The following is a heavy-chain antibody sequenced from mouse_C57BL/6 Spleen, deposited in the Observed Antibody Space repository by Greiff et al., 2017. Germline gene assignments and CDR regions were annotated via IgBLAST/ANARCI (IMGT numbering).Heavy chain of an antibody. CDR3: ARRKYGSSLYYAMDY. Sequence: EVKLVESGGGLVKPGGSLKLSCAASGFTFSDYGMHWVRQAPEKGLEWVAYISSGSSTIYYADTVKGRFTISRDNAKNTLFLQMTSLRSEDTAMYYCARRKYGSSLYYAMDYWGQGTSVTVSS. CDR2: ISSGSSTI. D-gene: IGHD1-1*01. CDR1: GFTFSDYG. V-gene: IGHV5-17*01. J-gene: IGHJ4*01.